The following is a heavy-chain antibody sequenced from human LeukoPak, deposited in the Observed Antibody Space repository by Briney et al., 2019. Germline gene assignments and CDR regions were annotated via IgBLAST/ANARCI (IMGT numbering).Heavy chain of an antibody. CDR3: AKEANPYSSTSFDY. CDR2: ISHDGSEK. CDR1: GFTFSSYG. V-gene: IGHV3-30*18. Sequence: GRSLRLSCAGFGFTFSSYGMQWVRQAPGKGLEWVTVISHDGSEKHYADSVKGRFTISRDNARNTLYLQMNSLRAEDSAVYYCAKEANPYSSTSFDYWGRGTLVTVSS. D-gene: IGHD5-18*01. J-gene: IGHJ4*02.